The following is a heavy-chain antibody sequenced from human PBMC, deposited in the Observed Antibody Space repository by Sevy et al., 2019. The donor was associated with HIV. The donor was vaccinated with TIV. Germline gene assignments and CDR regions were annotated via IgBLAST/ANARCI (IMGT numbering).Heavy chain of an antibody. V-gene: IGHV4-59*01. CDR2: IYYSGST. Sequence: SETLSLTCTVSGGSISSDYWSWIRQPPGKGLEWIGYIYYSGSTNYNPSLKSRVTISVDTSKNQFSLKLSSVTAADTAVYYCATVVTGGYYFDYWGQGTLVTVSS. CDR1: GGSISSDY. D-gene: IGHD2-15*01. CDR3: ATVVTGGYYFDY. J-gene: IGHJ4*02.